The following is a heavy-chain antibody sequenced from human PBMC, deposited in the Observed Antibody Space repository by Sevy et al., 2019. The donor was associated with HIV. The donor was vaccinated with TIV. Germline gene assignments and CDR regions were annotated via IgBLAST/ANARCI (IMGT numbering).Heavy chain of an antibody. CDR3: AKHYIHDIADGWYFDL. CDR2: ISGGGGGT. J-gene: IGHJ2*01. CDR1: GFTFNNYA. D-gene: IGHD4-4*01. V-gene: IGHV3-23*01. Sequence: GGSLRLSCAASGFTFNNYAMSWVRQAPGKGLEGEGLEWVSTISGGGGGTHYAGSVIGRCTNSRDKSKNTLYLQVNSVRVEDTAVYYCAKHYIHDIADGWYFDLWGRGTLVTVSS.